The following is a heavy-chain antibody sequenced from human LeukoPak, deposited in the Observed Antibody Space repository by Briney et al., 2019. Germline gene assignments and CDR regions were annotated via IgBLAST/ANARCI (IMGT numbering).Heavy chain of an antibody. CDR3: ASTDSNGGAFDI. Sequence: RPSETLSLTCTVSGGSISSYDWSWILRPAGKGLEWIGRIYNSGSTNYNPSLKSRVSISVDTSKNQFSLNLSSVTAADTAIYYCASTDSNGGAFDIWGQGTVVTVSS. D-gene: IGHD3-22*01. CDR1: GGSISSYD. V-gene: IGHV4-4*07. J-gene: IGHJ3*02. CDR2: IYNSGST.